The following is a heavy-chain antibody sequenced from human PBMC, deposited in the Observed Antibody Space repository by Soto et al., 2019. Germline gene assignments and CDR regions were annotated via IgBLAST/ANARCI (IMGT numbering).Heavy chain of an antibody. CDR2: LSGGGGST. D-gene: IGHD3-22*01. CDR3: ARDRPLRGYSVRWFGP. CDR1: GFTFSSYA. Sequence: GGSLRLSCGASGFTFSSYAMAWVRQAPGKGLEWVSALSGGGGSTYYADSVKGRFTISRDNSKDTLYLQMNSLRAEDTAVYYCARDRPLRGYSVRWFGPWGQGTLVTVSS. J-gene: IGHJ5*02. V-gene: IGHV3-23*01.